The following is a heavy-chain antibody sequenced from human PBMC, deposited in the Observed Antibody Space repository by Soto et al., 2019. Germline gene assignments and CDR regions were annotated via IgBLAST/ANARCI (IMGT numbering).Heavy chain of an antibody. Sequence: QVQLVQSGAEVKPPGSSVKVSCKTSGGTFGTYGIGWARQAPGQGLEWMGGIVPLTGTPNYAQKFQGRVTITADEASSTVHMQLGSLRSDDTAVYFCARGPGSASYYYYWGLGTLVTVSS. CDR3: ARGPGSASYYYY. D-gene: IGHD1-26*01. CDR1: GGTFGTYG. CDR2: IVPLTGTP. J-gene: IGHJ4*02. V-gene: IGHV1-69*12.